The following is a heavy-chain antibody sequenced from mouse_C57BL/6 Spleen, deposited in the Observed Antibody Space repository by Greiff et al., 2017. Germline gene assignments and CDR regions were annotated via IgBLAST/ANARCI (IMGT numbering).Heavy chain of an antibody. CDR2: INYDGSST. CDR1: GFTFSDYY. D-gene: IGHD1-1*01. V-gene: IGHV5-16*01. J-gene: IGHJ2*01. Sequence: EVKLVESEGGLVQPGSSMKLSCTASGFTFSDYYMAWVRQVPEKGLEWVANINYDGSSTYYLDSLKSRFIISRDNAKNMLYLQMSSLESEDTATYYCARDNYGSRRPFDYWGQGTTLAVSS. CDR3: ARDNYGSRRPFDY.